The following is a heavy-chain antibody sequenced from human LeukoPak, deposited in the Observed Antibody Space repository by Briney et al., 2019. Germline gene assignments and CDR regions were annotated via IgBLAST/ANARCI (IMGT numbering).Heavy chain of an antibody. CDR3: ARDLGIWGYFDY. J-gene: IGHJ4*02. CDR2: INPSGGGT. V-gene: IGHV1-46*01. Sequence: ASVKVSCKASGYTFTSYYMHWVRQAPGQGLEWMGIINPSGGGTTYAQKFQGRLTMTRHTSTSTVYMELNSLRSDDTAVYYCARDLGIWGYFDYWGQGTLVTVSS. CDR1: GYTFTSYY. D-gene: IGHD7-27*01.